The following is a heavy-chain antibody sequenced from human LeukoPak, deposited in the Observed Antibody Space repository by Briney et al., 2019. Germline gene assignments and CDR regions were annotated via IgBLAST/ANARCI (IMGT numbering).Heavy chain of an antibody. V-gene: IGHV1-46*01. J-gene: IGHJ3*02. D-gene: IGHD2-15*01. CDR1: GYTFTSYY. Sequence: ASVKVSCKASGYTFTSYYMHWVRQAPGQGLEWMGIINPSGGSTSYAQKLQGRVTMTTDTSTSTAYMELRSLRSDDTAVYYCARAWGQVGIVVVVAARGAFDIWGQGTMVTVSS. CDR2: INPSGGST. CDR3: ARAWGQVGIVVVVAARGAFDI.